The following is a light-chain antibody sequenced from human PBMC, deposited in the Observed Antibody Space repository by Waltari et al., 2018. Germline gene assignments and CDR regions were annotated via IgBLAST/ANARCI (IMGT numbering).Light chain of an antibody. J-gene: IGKJ1*01. CDR2: LGS. V-gene: IGKV2-28*01. Sequence: DIVLTQSPLSLPVTPGEPASFSCRSSQSLLHSNGFNYLDWYLQKPGQSPQLLIYLGSYRASGVPDRFSGSVSGTDFTLKISRVEAEDVGVYYCIQALQSPTFGQGTRVEIK. CDR3: IQALQSPT. CDR1: QSLLHSNGFNY.